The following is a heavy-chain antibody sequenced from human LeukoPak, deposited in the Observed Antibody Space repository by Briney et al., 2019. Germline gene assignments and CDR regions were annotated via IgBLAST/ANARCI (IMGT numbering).Heavy chain of an antibody. CDR3: ARYSSPYYFDY. V-gene: IGHV3-48*01. CDR2: IGSGSSPM. D-gene: IGHD2-21*01. J-gene: IGHJ4*02. Sequence: WVSYIGSGSSPMYYADSVKGQFTISRDDAKNSLYLQMNSLRAEDTAVYYCARYSSPYYFDYWGQGTLVTVSS.